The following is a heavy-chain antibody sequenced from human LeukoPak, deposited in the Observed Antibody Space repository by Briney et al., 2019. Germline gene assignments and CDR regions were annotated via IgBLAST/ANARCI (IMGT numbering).Heavy chain of an antibody. CDR1: GGSISSYY. J-gene: IGHJ5*02. D-gene: IGHD2-2*01. Sequence: SETLSLTSTVSGGSISSYYWSWIRQPPGKGLEWIGYIYTSGSTNYNPSLKSRVTISVDTSKNQFSLKLSSVTAADTAVYYCARQRVVPAADNWFDPWGQGTLVTVSS. V-gene: IGHV4-4*09. CDR2: IYTSGST. CDR3: ARQRVVPAADNWFDP.